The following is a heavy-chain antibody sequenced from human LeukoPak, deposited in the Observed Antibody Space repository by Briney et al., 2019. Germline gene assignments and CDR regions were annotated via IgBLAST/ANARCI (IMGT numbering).Heavy chain of an antibody. CDR1: GGSISSGGDY. V-gene: IGHV4-30-2*01. D-gene: IGHD5-24*01. J-gene: IGHJ4*02. Sequence: PSETLSLTCTVSGGSISSGGDYWSWIRQPPGNGLEWIGYIYHSGSTYYNPSLKSRVTISVDRSKNQFSLKLSSVTAADTAVYYCARDGRDGYNIYYFDYWGQGTLVTVSS. CDR2: IYHSGST. CDR3: ARDGRDGYNIYYFDY.